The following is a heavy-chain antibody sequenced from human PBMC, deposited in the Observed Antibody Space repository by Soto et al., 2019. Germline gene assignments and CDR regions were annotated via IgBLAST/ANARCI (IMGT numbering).Heavy chain of an antibody. Sequence: GASVKVSCKASGYTFTSYYMHWVRQAPGRGLEWMGIINPSGGSTSYAQKFQGRVTMTRDTSTSTVYMELSSLRSEDTAVYYCARDRIAVAGTGTNYGMDVWGQGTTVTVSS. J-gene: IGHJ6*02. D-gene: IGHD6-19*01. V-gene: IGHV1-46*01. CDR3: ARDRIAVAGTGTNYGMDV. CDR2: INPSGGST. CDR1: GYTFTSYY.